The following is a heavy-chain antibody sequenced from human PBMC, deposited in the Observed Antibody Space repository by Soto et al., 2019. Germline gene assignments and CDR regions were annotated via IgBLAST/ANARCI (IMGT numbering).Heavy chain of an antibody. D-gene: IGHD3-3*01. CDR2: ISGSGGST. V-gene: IGHV3-23*01. CDR3: AKDATKLRITIFGGGAFDI. Sequence: GGSLRLSCAASGFTFSSYAMSWVRQAPGKGLEWVSAISGSGGSTYYADSVKGRFTISRDNSKNTLYLQMNSRRAEDTAVYYCAKDATKLRITIFGGGAFDIWGQGTMVTVSS. J-gene: IGHJ3*02. CDR1: GFTFSSYA.